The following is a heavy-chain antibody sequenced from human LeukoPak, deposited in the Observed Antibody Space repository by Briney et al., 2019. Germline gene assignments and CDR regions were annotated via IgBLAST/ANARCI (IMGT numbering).Heavy chain of an antibody. V-gene: IGHV3-23*01. CDR3: AKGSSWYPKFDG. J-gene: IGHJ4*02. CDR2: IGGGGGST. D-gene: IGHD6-19*01. Sequence: PGGSLRLSCAASGFTFSSYAMTWVRQAPGKGLEWVSTIGGGGGSTYYADSVKGRFTISRDNSKNTLYLQMNSLRAEDTAVYYCAKGSSWYPKFDGWGRGALVTVSS. CDR1: GFTFSSYA.